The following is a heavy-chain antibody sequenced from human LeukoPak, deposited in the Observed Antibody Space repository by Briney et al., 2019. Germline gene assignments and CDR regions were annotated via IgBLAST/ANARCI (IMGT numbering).Heavy chain of an antibody. Sequence: SETLSLTCGVDGGSFSGYDWSWVRQPPGKGREWIGEINYGGDTHYNPSLKSRVTISVDTSKNQFSLKVSSVTAADTAVYFCARGLGWKVTPMGLFYMDVWGEGATVTVSS. D-gene: IGHD1-1*01. CDR1: GGSFSGYD. J-gene: IGHJ6*03. V-gene: IGHV4-34*01. CDR3: ARGLGWKVTPMGLFYMDV. CDR2: INYGGDT.